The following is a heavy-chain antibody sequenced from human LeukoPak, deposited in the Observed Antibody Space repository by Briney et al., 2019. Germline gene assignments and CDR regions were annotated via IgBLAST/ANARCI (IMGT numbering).Heavy chain of an antibody. D-gene: IGHD6-19*01. Sequence: GGSLRLSCAASGFTVSSNYMSWVRQAPGKGLEWVSVIYSGGSTYYADSVKGRFTISRDNSKNTLYLQMNSLRAEDTAVYYCARPGIAVAGTLDAFDIWGQGTMVTVSS. CDR2: IYSGGST. CDR3: ARPGIAVAGTLDAFDI. CDR1: GFTVSSNY. J-gene: IGHJ3*02. V-gene: IGHV3-53*01.